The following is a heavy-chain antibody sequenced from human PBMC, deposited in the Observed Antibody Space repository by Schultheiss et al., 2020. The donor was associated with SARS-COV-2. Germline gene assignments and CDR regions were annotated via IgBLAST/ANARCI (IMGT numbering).Heavy chain of an antibody. CDR2: MSYDGINK. CDR1: GFTFSGYG. J-gene: IGHJ6*02. Sequence: GGSLRLSCAASGFTFSGYGMHWVRQAPGKGLEWVAVMSYDGINKYCADSVKGRFTISRDNSKNTLYLQMNSLRAEDTAVYYCAREVPSLLEWLFQYGMDVWGQGTTVTVSS. D-gene: IGHD3-3*01. CDR3: AREVPSLLEWLFQYGMDV. V-gene: IGHV3-30*03.